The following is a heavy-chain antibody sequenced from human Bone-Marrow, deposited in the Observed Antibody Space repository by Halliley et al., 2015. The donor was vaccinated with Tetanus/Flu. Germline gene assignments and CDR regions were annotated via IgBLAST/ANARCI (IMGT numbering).Heavy chain of an antibody. CDR2: IDSGGST. J-gene: IGHJ4*02. V-gene: IGHV3-53*01. CDR3: ARGIRFLGAD. Sequence: KGLGWVSVIDSGGSTYYADSVKGRFTISRDNSKNTLYLQMNSLRVEDTAVYYCARGIRFLGADWGQGTLVIVSS. D-gene: IGHD3-3*01.